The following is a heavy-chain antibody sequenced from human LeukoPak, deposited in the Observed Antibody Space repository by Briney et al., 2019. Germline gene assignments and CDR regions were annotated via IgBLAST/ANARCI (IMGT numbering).Heavy chain of an antibody. Sequence: RASVTVSCKASGYTFTSYGISWVRQAPGQGLEWMGWISAYNGNTNYAQKLQGRVTMTTDTSTSTAYMELRSLRSDDTAVYYCARDRRIAAAPDAFDIWGQGTMVTVSS. CDR1: GYTFTSYG. CDR2: ISAYNGNT. D-gene: IGHD6-13*01. CDR3: ARDRRIAAAPDAFDI. V-gene: IGHV1-18*01. J-gene: IGHJ3*02.